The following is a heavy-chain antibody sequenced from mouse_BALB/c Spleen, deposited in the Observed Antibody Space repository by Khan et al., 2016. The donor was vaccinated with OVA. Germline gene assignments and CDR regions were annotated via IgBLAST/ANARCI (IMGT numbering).Heavy chain of an antibody. CDR3: AREEALYYFDY. Sequence: VQLQQSGAELVRPGASVKLSCKTSGYIFTNYWIHWVKQRSGQGLEWIARIYPGTDNTYYNEKLKDKATLTVDKSSSTAYMQLSSLKSEDSAVYCCAREEALYYFDYWGQGTTLTVSS. CDR1: GYIFTNYW. V-gene: IGHV1S132*01. CDR2: IYPGTDNT. J-gene: IGHJ2*01. D-gene: IGHD3-2*02.